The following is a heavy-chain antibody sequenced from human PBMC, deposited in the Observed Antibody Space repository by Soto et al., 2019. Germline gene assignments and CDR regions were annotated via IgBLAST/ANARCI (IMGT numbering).Heavy chain of an antibody. V-gene: IGHV3-9*01. J-gene: IGHJ6*03. CDR2: ISWNSGSI. CDR1: GFTFDDYA. Sequence: GGSLRLSCAASGFTFDDYAMHWVRQAPGKGLEWVSGISWNSGSIGYADSVKGRFTISRDNAKNSLYLQMNSLRAEDTALYYCAKTPNPDFAYYYMDVWGKGTTVTVSS. CDR3: AKTPNPDFAYYYMDV.